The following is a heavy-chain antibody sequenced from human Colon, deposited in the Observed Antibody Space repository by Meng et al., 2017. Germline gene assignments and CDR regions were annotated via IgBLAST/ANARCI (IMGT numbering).Heavy chain of an antibody. CDR2: INAGNGNT. CDR1: GYTFTNYY. Sequence: ASFKVSCKASGYTFTNYYMHWVRQAPGQGLEWMGWINAGNGNTKYSEKFQSRVTITRDTAASTAYMELSRLSSEDTAVYYCARTGCSSSSCYDYWGQGTLVTVSS. J-gene: IGHJ4*02. D-gene: IGHD2-2*01. CDR3: ARTGCSSSSCYDY. V-gene: IGHV1-3*01.